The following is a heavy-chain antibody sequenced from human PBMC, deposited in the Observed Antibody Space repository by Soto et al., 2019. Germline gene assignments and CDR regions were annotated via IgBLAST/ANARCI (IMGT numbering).Heavy chain of an antibody. D-gene: IGHD4-17*01. CDR3: AREKYGDHLNRFEP. Sequence: QPGGSLRLSCAASGFTFSSYSMNWVRQAPGKGLEWVSYISSSSSTIYYADSVKGRFTISRDNAKNSLYLQMNSLRDEDTAVYYCAREKYGDHLNRFEPWGQGTLVTVSS. V-gene: IGHV3-48*02. J-gene: IGHJ5*02. CDR2: ISSSSSTI. CDR1: GFTFSSYS.